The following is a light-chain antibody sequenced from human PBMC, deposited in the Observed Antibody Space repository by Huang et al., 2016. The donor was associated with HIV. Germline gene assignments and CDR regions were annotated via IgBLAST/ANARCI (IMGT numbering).Light chain of an antibody. CDR3: QKYDSAPLT. CDR2: AAS. Sequence: DIQMTQSPSSLSASVGDRVTITCRASQGISNSLAWYQQKPGKVPRLLIYAASTLQSGVPSRFSGSRSGRDFSLTIGSLQPEDVATYYCQKYDSAPLTFDGGTKVEI. CDR1: QGISNS. J-gene: IGKJ4*01. V-gene: IGKV1-27*01.